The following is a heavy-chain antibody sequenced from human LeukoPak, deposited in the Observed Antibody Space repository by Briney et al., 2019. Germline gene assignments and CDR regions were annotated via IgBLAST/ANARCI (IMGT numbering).Heavy chain of an antibody. V-gene: IGHV3-30*02. D-gene: IGHD5-12*01. Sequence: GSLRLSCAASGFTFSSYGMHWVRQAPGKGLEWVAFIRYDGSNKYYADSVKGRFTISRDNSKNTLYLQMNSLRAEDTAVYYCARNFRGYSDYEFFDYWGQGTLVTVSS. CDR2: IRYDGSNK. CDR1: GFTFSSYG. CDR3: ARNFRGYSDYEFFDY. J-gene: IGHJ4*02.